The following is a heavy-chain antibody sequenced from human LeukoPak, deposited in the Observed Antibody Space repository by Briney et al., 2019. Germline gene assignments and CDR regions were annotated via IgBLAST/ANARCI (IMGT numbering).Heavy chain of an antibody. CDR2: IYSGDST. Sequence: GGSLRLSCAASGFSVSSNYMSWVRQAPGKGLEWVSVIYSGDSTYYADSVKGRFTISRDNSKNTLYLQMNSLRAEDTAVYYCARGPRIRVAAAGTAFDYWGQGTLVTVSS. CDR1: GFSVSSNY. CDR3: ARGPRIRVAAAGTAFDY. D-gene: IGHD6-13*01. J-gene: IGHJ4*02. V-gene: IGHV3-53*01.